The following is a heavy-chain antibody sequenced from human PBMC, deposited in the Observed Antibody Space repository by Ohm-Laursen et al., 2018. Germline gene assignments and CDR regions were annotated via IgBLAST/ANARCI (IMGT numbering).Heavy chain of an antibody. D-gene: IGHD2-15*01. CDR1: GFTLNSYG. CDR2: LWYDGINK. J-gene: IGHJ3*02. Sequence: SLRLSCAASGFTLNSYGIHWVRQAPGKGLEWVAVLWYDGINKYYADSVQGRFTISRDNSKNTLYLQMNSLRVEDTAVYYCARERRSVTSDAFDIWGQGTMVTVSS. CDR3: ARERRSVTSDAFDI. V-gene: IGHV3-33*01.